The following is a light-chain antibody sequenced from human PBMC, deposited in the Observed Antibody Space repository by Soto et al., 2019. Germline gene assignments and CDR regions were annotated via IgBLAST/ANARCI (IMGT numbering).Light chain of an antibody. J-gene: IGLJ1*01. CDR2: EVT. Sequence: QSALTQPSSVSGSPGQSVTISCTGTSSDVGSYNRVSWYQQPPGTAPKLIIYEVTNRPSGVPDRFSGSKSANTASLTISGLQAEDEADYYCSSYTSSSPYVFGTGTKVTVL. CDR3: SSYTSSSPYV. V-gene: IGLV2-18*02. CDR1: SSDVGSYNR.